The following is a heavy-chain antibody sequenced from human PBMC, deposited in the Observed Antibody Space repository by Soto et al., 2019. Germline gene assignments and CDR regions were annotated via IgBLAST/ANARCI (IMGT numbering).Heavy chain of an antibody. CDR3: PKYRSGPAITYYFDY. Sequence: QVQLVQSGAEVKKPGSSVKVSCKASGGTFSNYAISWVRQAPGQGLEWMGGIIPIFGTANYAQNSQGRVTITADESTSTANWELGGLRSEDRAVYYCPKYRSGPAITYYFDYWGQGTLVTVSS. V-gene: IGHV1-69*12. J-gene: IGHJ4*02. D-gene: IGHD6-19*01. CDR1: GGTFSNYA. CDR2: IIPIFGTA.